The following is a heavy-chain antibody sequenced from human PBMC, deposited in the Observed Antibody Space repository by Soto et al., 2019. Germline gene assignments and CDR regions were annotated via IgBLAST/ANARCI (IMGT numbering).Heavy chain of an antibody. CDR3: ARVTYSSSWYWFDP. Sequence: PGGSLRLSCAASGFTFSSYAMSWVRQAPGKGLEWVSAISGSGGSTYYADSVKGRFTISRDNSKNTLYLQMNSLRAEDTAVYYCARVTYSSSWYWFDPWGQGTLVTVSS. CDR2: ISGSGGST. J-gene: IGHJ5*02. V-gene: IGHV3-23*01. D-gene: IGHD6-13*01. CDR1: GFTFSSYA.